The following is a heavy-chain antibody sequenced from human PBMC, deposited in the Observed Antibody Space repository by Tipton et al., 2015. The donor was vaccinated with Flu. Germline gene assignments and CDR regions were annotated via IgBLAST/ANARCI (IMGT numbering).Heavy chain of an antibody. CDR2: IYYTGGT. V-gene: IGHV4-59*12. CDR3: ARLSYYDVDLKNFYFEY. Sequence: GLVKPSETLSLSCFVSGGSISSSYWSWIRQPPGKGLEYIGHIYYTGGTKYNPSLKSRVSISVDTSKNQFSLKLSSVTAADTAVYHCARLSYYDVDLKNFYFEYWGQGTLVTVAT. D-gene: IGHD3-10*02. CDR1: GGSISSSY. J-gene: IGHJ4*02.